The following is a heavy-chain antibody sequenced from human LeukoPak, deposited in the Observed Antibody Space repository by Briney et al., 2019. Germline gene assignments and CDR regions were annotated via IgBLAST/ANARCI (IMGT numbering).Heavy chain of an antibody. CDR2: IYYSGST. J-gene: IGHJ4*02. CDR1: GGSISSSSVY. D-gene: IGHD3-22*01. V-gene: IGHV4-39*01. Sequence: SETLSLTCTVSGGSISSSSVYWGWIRPPPGEGLEWVGSIYYSGSTYYNPSLKSRVTISVDTSKNQFSLKLSSVTAADTAVYYCARVGYYDSSGYLDYWGQGTLVTVSS. CDR3: ARVGYYDSSGYLDY.